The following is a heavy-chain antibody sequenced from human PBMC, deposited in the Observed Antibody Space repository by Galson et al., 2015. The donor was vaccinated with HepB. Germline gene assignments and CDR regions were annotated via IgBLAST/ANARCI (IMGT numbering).Heavy chain of an antibody. CDR3: AKGATYGDYIFDY. CDR2: TSFDGRNE. J-gene: IGHJ4*02. D-gene: IGHD4-17*01. V-gene: IGHV3-30*18. Sequence: SLRLSCAASGFTFRSYGMHWVRQAPGKGLEWVAVTSFDGRNEYYADSMKGRFTISRDNSKNTLYLQMSSLRAEDTAVYYCAKGATYGDYIFDYWGQGTLVIVSS. CDR1: GFTFRSYG.